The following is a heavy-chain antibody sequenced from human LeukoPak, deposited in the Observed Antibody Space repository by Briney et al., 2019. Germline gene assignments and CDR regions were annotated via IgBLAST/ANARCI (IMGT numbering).Heavy chain of an antibody. Sequence: ASVKVSCKASGGTFSSYAISWVRQATGQGLEWMGWMNPNSGNTGYAQKFQGRVTMTRNTSISTAYMELSSLRSEDTAVYYCARGSKGIAVGYWGQGTLVTVSS. CDR1: GGTFSSYA. CDR3: ARGSKGIAVGY. CDR2: MNPNSGNT. D-gene: IGHD6-19*01. J-gene: IGHJ4*02. V-gene: IGHV1-8*02.